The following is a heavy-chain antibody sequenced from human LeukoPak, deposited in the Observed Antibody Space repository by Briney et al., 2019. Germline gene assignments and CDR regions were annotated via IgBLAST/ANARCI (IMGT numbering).Heavy chain of an antibody. Sequence: GESLKISCKGSGYSFTSYWIGWVRQMPGKGLEWMGIIFPGDSDTRYSPSFQGQVTISVDKSISTAYLQWSSLKASDTAMYYWARRDYYYDSSAYRYFFDYWGQGTLVTVSS. D-gene: IGHD3-22*01. J-gene: IGHJ4*02. CDR2: IFPGDSDT. CDR3: ARRDYYYDSSAYRYFFDY. CDR1: GYSFTSYW. V-gene: IGHV5-51*01.